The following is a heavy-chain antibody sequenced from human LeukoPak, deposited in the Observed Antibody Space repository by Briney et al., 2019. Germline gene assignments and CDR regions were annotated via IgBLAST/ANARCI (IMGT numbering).Heavy chain of an antibody. V-gene: IGHV4-59*12. J-gene: IGHJ4*02. CDR2: IYHSGST. CDR1: GDSISSYY. D-gene: IGHD4-23*01. Sequence: SETLSLTCTVSGDSISSYYWSWIRQPPGKGLEWIGYIYHSGSTYYNPSLKSRVTISVDRSKNQFSLKLSSVTAADTAVYYCARSGDVTQIDYWGQGTLVTVSS. CDR3: ARSGDVTQIDY.